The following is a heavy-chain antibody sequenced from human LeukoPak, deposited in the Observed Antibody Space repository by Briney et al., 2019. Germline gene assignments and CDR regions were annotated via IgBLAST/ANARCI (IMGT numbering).Heavy chain of an antibody. CDR2: IDPGDSET. V-gene: IGHV1-69-2*01. Sequence: GASVKVSCKASGYTFTDYYMHWVQQAPGKGLEWMGRIDPGDSETIYAEKFQGRVTITADTSTDTAYMELSSQRSEDTAVYYCATDPRIIWGRGTLVTVSS. CDR1: GYTFTDYY. D-gene: IGHD3-16*01. CDR3: ATDPRII. J-gene: IGHJ2*01.